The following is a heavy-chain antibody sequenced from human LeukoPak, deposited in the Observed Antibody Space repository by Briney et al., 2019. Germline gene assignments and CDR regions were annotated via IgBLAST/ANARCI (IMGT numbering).Heavy chain of an antibody. D-gene: IGHD5-12*01. V-gene: IGHV3-9*03. J-gene: IGHJ4*02. CDR1: GFTFDDYA. Sequence: PGRSLRLSCAASGFTFDDYAMHWVRQAPGKGLEWVSGISWNSGSIGYADSVKGRFTISRDNAKNSLYLQMNSLRAEEMALYYCAKGPVADSGYDLGGGYFDYWGQGTLVTVSS. CDR3: AKGPVADSGYDLGGGYFDY. CDR2: ISWNSGSI.